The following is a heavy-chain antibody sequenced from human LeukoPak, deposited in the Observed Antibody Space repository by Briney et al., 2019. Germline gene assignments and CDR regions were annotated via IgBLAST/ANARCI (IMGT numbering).Heavy chain of an antibody. CDR2: IKEDGSKK. Sequence: GGSLRLPCAASGFNFSNNWMSWVRQAPGKGLEWVANIKEDGSKKNYVDSVKGRFTISRDNAKNSLYLQMNSLRAEDTAVYYCARGVRLWFAFYFDYWGQGTLVTVSS. J-gene: IGHJ4*02. CDR3: ARGVRLWFAFYFDY. V-gene: IGHV3-7*01. CDR1: GFNFSNNW. D-gene: IGHD3-10*01.